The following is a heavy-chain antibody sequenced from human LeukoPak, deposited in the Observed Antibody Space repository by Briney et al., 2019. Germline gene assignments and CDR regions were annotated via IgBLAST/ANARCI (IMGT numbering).Heavy chain of an antibody. CDR2: INHSGST. Sequence: SETLPLTCAVYGGSFSGYYWSWIRQPPGKGLEWIGEINHSGSTNYNPSLKSRVTISVDTSKNQFSLKLSSVTAVDTAVYYCARGPPYSSSWSRYYYYYGMDVWGQGTTVTVTS. J-gene: IGHJ6*02. D-gene: IGHD6-13*01. V-gene: IGHV4-34*01. CDR1: GGSFSGYY. CDR3: ARGPPYSSSWSRYYYYYGMDV.